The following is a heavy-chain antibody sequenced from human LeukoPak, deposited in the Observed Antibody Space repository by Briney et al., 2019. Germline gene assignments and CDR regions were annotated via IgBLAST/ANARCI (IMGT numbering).Heavy chain of an antibody. CDR3: TKSDWFDP. CDR1: GFTFSSYW. CDR2: IKNDGSST. Sequence: GGSLRLSCVASGFTFSSYWMHWVRQGPGKGLVWVSRIKNDGSSTSYAASVKGRFTISRDNAKNTLYLQMNSLRAEDTAVYYCTKSDWFDPWAREPWSPSPQ. J-gene: IGHJ5*02. V-gene: IGHV3-74*01.